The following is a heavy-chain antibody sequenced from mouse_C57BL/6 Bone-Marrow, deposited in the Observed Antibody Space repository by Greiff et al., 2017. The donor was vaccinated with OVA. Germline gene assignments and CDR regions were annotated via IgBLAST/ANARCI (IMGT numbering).Heavy chain of an antibody. J-gene: IGHJ3*01. CDR3: AARAIDAY. CDR2: IYPRSGNT. CDR1: GYTFTSYG. Sequence: QVQLKESGAELARPGASVKLSCKASGYTFTSYGISWVKQRTGQGLEWIGEIYPRSGNTYYNEKFKGKATLTADKSSSTAYMELRSLTSEDSAVYFCAARAIDAYWGQGTLVTVSA. D-gene: IGHD3-1*01. V-gene: IGHV1-81*01.